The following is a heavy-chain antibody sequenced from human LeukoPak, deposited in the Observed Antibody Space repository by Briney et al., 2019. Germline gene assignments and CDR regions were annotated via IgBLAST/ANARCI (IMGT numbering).Heavy chain of an antibody. CDR1: GDSISSGTYY. V-gene: IGHV4-61*02. Sequence: SETLSLTCSVSGDSISSGTYYWSWVRQPAGKGLEWIGRIYSSGSTNYNPSLKSRVALSVDTSKNQFSLKLSSVTAADTAVYYCASGKSGYWGQGTLVTVSS. CDR3: ASGKSGY. CDR2: IYSSGST. J-gene: IGHJ4*02. D-gene: IGHD6-25*01.